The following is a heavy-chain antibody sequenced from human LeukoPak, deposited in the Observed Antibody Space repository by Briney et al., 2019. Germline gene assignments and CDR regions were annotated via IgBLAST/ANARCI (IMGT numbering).Heavy chain of an antibody. V-gene: IGHV1-46*01. CDR3: ARGWIQLRFRKHPTQIDY. D-gene: IGHD5-18*01. CDR1: GYTFTSYY. Sequence: ASVKVSCKASGYTFTSYYMHWVRQAPGQGLEWMGIINPSGGSTSYAQKFQGRVTMTRDTSTSTVYMELSSLRSEDTAVYYCARGWIQLRFRKHPTQIDYWGQGTLVTVSS. CDR2: INPSGGST. J-gene: IGHJ4*02.